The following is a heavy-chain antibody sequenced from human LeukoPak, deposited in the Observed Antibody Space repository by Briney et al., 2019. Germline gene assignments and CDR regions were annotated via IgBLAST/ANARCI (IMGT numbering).Heavy chain of an antibody. CDR1: GYTFTGYY. V-gene: IGHV1-2*02. CDR2: INPNSGGT. J-gene: IGHJ4*02. Sequence: ASVKVSCKASGYTFTGYYMHWVRQAPGQGLEWMGWINPNSGGTSYAQKFQGRVTMTRDTSISTAYMELSRLRSDDTAVYYCARDSGASEYDYWGQGTLVTVSS. D-gene: IGHD6-6*01. CDR3: ARDSGASEYDY.